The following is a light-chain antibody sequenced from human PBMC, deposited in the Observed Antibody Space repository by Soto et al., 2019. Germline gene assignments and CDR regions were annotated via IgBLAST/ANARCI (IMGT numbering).Light chain of an antibody. Sequence: QSALTQPASVSGALGQSITISCAGTASDVGGYNFVSWYQHHPGKAPKLIICDVSNRPSGASDRFSGSKSGNTASLTISGLQPEDEADYYCSSYATGSTLVLGTGTKVTVL. CDR2: DVS. J-gene: IGLJ1*01. CDR3: SSYATGSTLV. V-gene: IGLV2-14*03. CDR1: ASDVGGYNF.